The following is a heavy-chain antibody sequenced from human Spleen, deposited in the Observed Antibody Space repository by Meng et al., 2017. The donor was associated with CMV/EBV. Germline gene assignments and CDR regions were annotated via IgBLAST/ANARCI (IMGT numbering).Heavy chain of an antibody. CDR1: GYIFSTYA. J-gene: IGHJ4*02. V-gene: IGHV1-3*01. CDR3: AREPGSNTRFDS. D-gene: IGHD1-14*01. Sequence: QVQLVQSGAEVKKPGASVKVSCKASGYIFSTYAIHWVRQAPGQGLEWMGWINVGNGDTKFSQKVQGRATLTRDTSANTSYMELSGLKPEDTAVFYCAREPGSNTRFDSWGQGTLVTVSS. CDR2: INVGNGDT.